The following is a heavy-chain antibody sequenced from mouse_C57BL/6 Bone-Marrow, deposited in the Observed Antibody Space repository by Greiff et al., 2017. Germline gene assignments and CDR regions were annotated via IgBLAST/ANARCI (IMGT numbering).Heavy chain of an antibody. Sequence: VQLKQSGPELVKPGASVKIPCKASGYTFTDYNMDWVKQSHGKSLEWIGDINPNNGGTIYNQKFKGKATLTVDKSSSTAYMELRSLTSEDTAVYYCARRASSFAYWGQRALVNVSA. CDR1: GYTFTDYN. CDR2: INPNNGGT. J-gene: IGHJ3*01. D-gene: IGHD3-3*01. CDR3: ARRASSFAY. V-gene: IGHV1-18*01.